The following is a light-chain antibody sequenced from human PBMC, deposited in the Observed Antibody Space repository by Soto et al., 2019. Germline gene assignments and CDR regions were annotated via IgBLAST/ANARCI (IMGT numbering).Light chain of an antibody. J-gene: IGKJ2*01. V-gene: IGKV1-39*01. CDR3: HQSYSTPYT. Sequence: IQLTQSPSSLSPSIGDRVTITCRASQGIASYLNWFQQKPGKAPKLLIYAASSLLSGVPSRFSGSYSGTDFTLTISSLQPEDFATYYCHQSYSTPYTFGQGTQLEIK. CDR1: QGIASY. CDR2: AAS.